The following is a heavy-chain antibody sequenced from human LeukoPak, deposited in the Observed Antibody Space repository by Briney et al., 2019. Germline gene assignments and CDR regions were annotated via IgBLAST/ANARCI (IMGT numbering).Heavy chain of an antibody. Sequence: ASETLSLTCTVSGGSISSGDYYWSWIRQPAGKGLEWIGRIYTSGSTNYNPSLKSRVTMSVDTSKNQFSLKLSSVTAADTAVYYCARISSTKQNWFDPWGQGTLVTVSS. CDR3: ARISSTKQNWFDP. V-gene: IGHV4-61*02. D-gene: IGHD2-2*01. J-gene: IGHJ5*02. CDR2: IYTSGST. CDR1: GGSISSGDYY.